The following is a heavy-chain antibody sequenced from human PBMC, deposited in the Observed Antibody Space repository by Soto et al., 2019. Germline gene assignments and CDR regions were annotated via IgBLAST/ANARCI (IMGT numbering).Heavy chain of an antibody. Sequence: QVQLVQSGAEVKKPGSSVKVSCKASGGTFSSYTISWVRQAPGQGLEWMGRIIPILGIANYAQKFQGRVTITADKSTSTAYMELSSLRSEDTAVSYCARDLTVTLMYYFDYWGQGTLVTVSS. CDR1: GGTFSSYT. V-gene: IGHV1-69*08. D-gene: IGHD2-8*01. J-gene: IGHJ4*02. CDR2: IIPILGIA. CDR3: ARDLTVTLMYYFDY.